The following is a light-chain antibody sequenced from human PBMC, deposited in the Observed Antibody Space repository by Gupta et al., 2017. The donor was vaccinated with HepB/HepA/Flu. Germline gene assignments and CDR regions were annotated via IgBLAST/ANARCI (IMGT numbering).Light chain of an antibody. V-gene: IGLV2-14*03. CDR3: SSYTSSSTLE. CDR1: SSDVGGYNY. Sequence: QSALTQPASVSGSPGQSITIPFPGTSSDVGGYNYVSWYQQHPGKAPKLMIYDVSNRPSGVSNRFSGSKSGNTASLTISGLQAEDEADYYCSSYTSSSTLEFGGGTKLTVL. CDR2: DVS. J-gene: IGLJ2*01.